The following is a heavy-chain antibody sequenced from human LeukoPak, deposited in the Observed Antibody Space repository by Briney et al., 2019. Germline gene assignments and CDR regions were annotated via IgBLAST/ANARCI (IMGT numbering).Heavy chain of an antibody. CDR1: GFTFTSYA. J-gene: IGHJ4*02. CDR2: ISGNGGAT. CDR3: AKATTAIVVDNFFDY. V-gene: IGHV3-23*01. D-gene: IGHD3-22*01. Sequence: GGSLRLSCAASGFTFTSYAMSWVRQAPGKGLEWVSAISGNGGATYYADSVKGRFTISRDNSKNTLQLQMNSLRAEDTALYYCAKATTAIVVDNFFDYWGQGTLVSVSS.